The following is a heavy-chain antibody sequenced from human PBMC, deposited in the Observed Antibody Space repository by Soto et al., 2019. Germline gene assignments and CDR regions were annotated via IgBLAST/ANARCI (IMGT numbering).Heavy chain of an antibody. V-gene: IGHV4-4*02. D-gene: IGHD6-13*01. Sequence: PSETLSLTCAVSGGSISSSNWWSWVRQPPGKGLEWIGEIYHSGSTNYNPSLKSRVTISVDKSKNQFSLKLSSVTAADTAVYYFATDQAMYSSSCYYFWFDPWSQGTLVSLS. CDR3: ATDQAMYSSSCYYFWFDP. J-gene: IGHJ5*02. CDR2: IYHSGST. CDR1: GGSISSSNW.